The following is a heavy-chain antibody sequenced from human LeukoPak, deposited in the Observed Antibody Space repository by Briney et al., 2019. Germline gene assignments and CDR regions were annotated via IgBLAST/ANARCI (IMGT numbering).Heavy chain of an antibody. V-gene: IGHV1-46*01. CDR2: INPSDGNT. CDR1: GYTFTSYY. CDR3: VREEVGGYFDY. J-gene: IGHJ4*02. D-gene: IGHD3-10*01. Sequence: ASVKVSCKASGYTFTSYYMHWVRQAPGQGLEWMGIINPSDGNTNYAQKFQGRVTMTRDTSTSTVYMELSSLRSDDTAVYYCVREEVGGYFDYWGQGTQVTVSS.